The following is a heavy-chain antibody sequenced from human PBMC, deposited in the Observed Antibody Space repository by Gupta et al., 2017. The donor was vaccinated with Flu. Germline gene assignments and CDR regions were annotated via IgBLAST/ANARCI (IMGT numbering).Heavy chain of an antibody. CDR1: GFTFSRYG. CDR3: AKEPRRDLEWLPSTVYYYYGMDV. J-gene: IGHJ6*02. CDR2: ISYDGSNK. Sequence: QVQLVESGGGVVQPGRSLRLSCAASGFTFSRYGMHWVRQAPGKGLEWVAVISYDGSNKHYADSPKGRYTISRDNSKNTLYLQMNSLRAEDTAVYYCAKEPRRDLEWLPSTVYYYYGMDVWGQGTTVTVSS. V-gene: IGHV3-30*18. D-gene: IGHD3-3*01.